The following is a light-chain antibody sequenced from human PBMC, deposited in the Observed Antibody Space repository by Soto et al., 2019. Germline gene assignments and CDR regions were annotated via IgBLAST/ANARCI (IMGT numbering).Light chain of an antibody. V-gene: IGLV1-44*01. J-gene: IGLJ2*01. Sequence: QSVLTQPPSASGTPGQSVTVSCSGGSSNIGNNPVNWYQQLPGAGPKLLIYSDDQRPSGVPDRFSGSKSDASASLAISGLQSEDEADYFCATWDDGLGAPLFGGGTKLTVL. CDR1: SSNIGNNP. CDR3: ATWDDGLGAPL. CDR2: SDD.